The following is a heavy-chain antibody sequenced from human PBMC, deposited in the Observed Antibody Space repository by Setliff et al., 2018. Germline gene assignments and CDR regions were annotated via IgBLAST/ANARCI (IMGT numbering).Heavy chain of an antibody. CDR2: IYPGDSDT. V-gene: IGHV5-51*01. J-gene: IGHJ3*02. CDR3: ARVGPLTDDAFDI. Sequence: PGESLKISCKGSGYRFTSYWIGWVRQMPGKGLEWMGIIYPGDSDTRYSPSFQGQVTISADKSISTAYLQWSSLKASDTAIYYCARVGPLTDDAFDIWGQGTMVTVSS. D-gene: IGHD1-26*01. CDR1: GYRFTSYW.